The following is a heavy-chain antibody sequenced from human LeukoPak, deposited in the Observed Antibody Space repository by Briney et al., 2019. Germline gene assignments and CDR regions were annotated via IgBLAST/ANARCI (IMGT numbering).Heavy chain of an antibody. Sequence: ASVKVSYKASGYTFTSYDINWVRQATGQGLEWMGWMNPNSGNTGYAQKFQGRVTITRNTSISTAYMELSSLRSEDTAVYYCARRYSSSWYSFDPWGQGTLVTVSS. D-gene: IGHD6-13*01. CDR3: ARRYSSSWYSFDP. CDR1: GYTFTSYD. J-gene: IGHJ5*02. CDR2: MNPNSGNT. V-gene: IGHV1-8*03.